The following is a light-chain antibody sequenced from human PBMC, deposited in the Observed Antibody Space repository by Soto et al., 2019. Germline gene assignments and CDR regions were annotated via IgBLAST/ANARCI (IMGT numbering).Light chain of an antibody. Sequence: EIVLTQSPGTLSLSPGERATLSCRASQRISNSYLAWYQQKPGQAPRLLLYDASSRATGIPDRVSGSGSGTDFTLTISRLELEDFAVYYCQQYARPPFAFGQGTKVEIK. CDR2: DAS. CDR1: QRISNSY. CDR3: QQYARPPFA. J-gene: IGKJ2*01. V-gene: IGKV3-20*01.